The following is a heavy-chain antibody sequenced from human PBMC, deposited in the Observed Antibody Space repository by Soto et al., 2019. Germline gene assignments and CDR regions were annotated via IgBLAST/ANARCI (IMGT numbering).Heavy chain of an antibody. CDR2: ILPIFGTT. J-gene: IGHJ6*02. V-gene: IGHV1-69*01. D-gene: IGHD7-27*01. CDR3: ARDETGDSYYYYYGMDV. CDR1: GGTFNIYN. Sequence: QVQLVQSGAEVKKPGSSVKVSCKASGGTFNIYNINWVRQAPGQGLEWMGGILPIFGTTNYAQRFQGRLTIIADDSTSTAYMELSSLRSEDTAVYYCARDETGDSYYYYYGMDVWGQGTMVTVTS.